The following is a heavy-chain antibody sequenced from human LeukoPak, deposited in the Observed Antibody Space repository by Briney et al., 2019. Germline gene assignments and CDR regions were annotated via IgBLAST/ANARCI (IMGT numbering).Heavy chain of an antibody. CDR3: AKDVGGGYSYGYSFDY. CDR1: GFTFSSYA. Sequence: GGSLRLSCAASGFTFSSYAMSWVRQAPGKGLEWVSAISGSGGSTYYADSVKGRFTISRDNSKNTLYLRMNSLRAEDTAVYYCAKDVGGGYSYGYSFDYWGQGTLVTVSS. D-gene: IGHD5-18*01. J-gene: IGHJ4*02. CDR2: ISGSGGST. V-gene: IGHV3-23*01.